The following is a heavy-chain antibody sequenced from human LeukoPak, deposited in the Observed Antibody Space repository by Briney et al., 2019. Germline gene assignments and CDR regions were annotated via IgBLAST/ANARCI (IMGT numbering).Heavy chain of an antibody. CDR2: IKQDGSEK. Sequence: GGSLRLSCAASGFTFSTYAMHWVRQAPGKGLEWVANIKQDGSEKYYVDSVKGRFTISRDNAKNSLYLQMNSLRAEDTAVYYCARGGYSGYDQTKYYYYYYMDVWGKGTTVTVSS. D-gene: IGHD5-12*01. J-gene: IGHJ6*03. CDR3: ARGGYSGYDQTKYYYYYYMDV. CDR1: GFTFSTYA. V-gene: IGHV3-7*04.